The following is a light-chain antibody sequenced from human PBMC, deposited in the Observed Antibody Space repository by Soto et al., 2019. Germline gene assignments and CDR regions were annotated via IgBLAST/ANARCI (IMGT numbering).Light chain of an antibody. CDR2: DDS. Sequence: SYVLTQPPSVAVAPGQTARVTCGGNTIGSKVVHWYHQKPGQAPVVIVYDDSVRPSGIPERFSGSNSGDTATLTINRVEAGDEADYYCQVWDGSSDHWVFGGGTKLTVL. CDR3: QVWDGSSDHWV. J-gene: IGLJ3*02. CDR1: TIGSKV. V-gene: IGLV3-21*02.